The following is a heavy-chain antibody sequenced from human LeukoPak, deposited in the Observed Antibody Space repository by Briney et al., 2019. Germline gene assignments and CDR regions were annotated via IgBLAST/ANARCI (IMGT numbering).Heavy chain of an antibody. CDR3: ARDLEGVVVVPAAMFDY. CDR2: INPKTGDT. CDR1: GYTFTSYY. Sequence: ASVKVSCKASGYTFTSYYMHWVRQAPGQGLEWMGWINPKTGDTSYAQRFQGRVTMTSDTAISTAYMELSGLESDDTAVYYCARDLEGVVVVPAAMFDYWGQGTLVAVSS. V-gene: IGHV1-2*02. D-gene: IGHD2-2*01. J-gene: IGHJ4*02.